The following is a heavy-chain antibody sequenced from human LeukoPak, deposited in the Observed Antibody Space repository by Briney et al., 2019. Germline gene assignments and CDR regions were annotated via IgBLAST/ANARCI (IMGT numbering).Heavy chain of an antibody. CDR2: IWYDGSNK. D-gene: IGHD2-21*02. CDR3: ARVAGDWPSYYFDY. Sequence: PGGSLRLSCAASGFTFSSYAMSWVRQAPGKGLEWVAVIWYDGSNKYYADSVKGRFTISRDNSKNTLYLQMNSLRAEDTAVYYCARVAGDWPSYYFDYWGQGTLVTVSS. CDR1: GFTFSSYA. J-gene: IGHJ4*02. V-gene: IGHV3-33*08.